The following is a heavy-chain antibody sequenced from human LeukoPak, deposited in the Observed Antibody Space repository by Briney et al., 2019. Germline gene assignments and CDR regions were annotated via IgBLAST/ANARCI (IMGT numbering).Heavy chain of an antibody. CDR3: ARSRITIFGVITRGAFDI. Sequence: GGSLRFSCAAFGFNFDDFGMNGVRPAPGKGLGWGSGSNWNGDRIGYAESVKGRFTISRDNAKNSLYLQMNSLRAEDTALYYCARSRITIFGVITRGAFDIWGQGTMVTVSS. V-gene: IGHV3-20*04. CDR1: GFNFDDFG. D-gene: IGHD3-3*01. CDR2: SNWNGDRI. J-gene: IGHJ3*02.